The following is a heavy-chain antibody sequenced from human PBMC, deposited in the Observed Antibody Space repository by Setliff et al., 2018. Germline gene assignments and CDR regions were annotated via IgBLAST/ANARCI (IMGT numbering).Heavy chain of an antibody. CDR3: ARGDYDILTGYAQDDALGADAFDI. Sequence: ASVKVSCKASGYTFTSYGISWVRQAPGQGLEWMGWISAYNGNTNYAQHLQGRVTMTADTSTSTAYMELRSLRSDDTAVYYCARGDYDILTGYAQDDALGADAFDIWGQGTMVTVSS. V-gene: IGHV1-18*01. D-gene: IGHD3-9*01. CDR2: ISAYNGNT. J-gene: IGHJ3*02. CDR1: GYTFTSYG.